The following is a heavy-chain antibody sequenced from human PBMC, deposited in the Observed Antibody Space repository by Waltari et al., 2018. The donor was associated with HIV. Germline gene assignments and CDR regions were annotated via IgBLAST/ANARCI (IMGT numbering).Heavy chain of an antibody. J-gene: IGHJ6*02. CDR3: ARGRWAAAHSMDV. D-gene: IGHD6-13*01. CDR2: ISFDGSNK. CDR1: GFIFRSFS. V-gene: IGHV3-30*04. Sequence: QVQLVESGGGVVQPGRSLRLSCAASGFIFRSFSMNWVRQAPGKGLEWGAVISFDGSNKYYADSVKGRFTISRDNSKNTLYLQMNSLRAEDTAVYYCARGRWAAAHSMDVWGQGTTVTVSS.